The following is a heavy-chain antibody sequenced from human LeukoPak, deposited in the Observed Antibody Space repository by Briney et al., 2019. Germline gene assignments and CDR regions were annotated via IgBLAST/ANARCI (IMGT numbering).Heavy chain of an antibody. J-gene: IGHJ5*02. CDR3: VRGEPGITMVRNQP. CDR1: GGSFSGYY. V-gene: IGHV4-34*01. CDR2: INHSGST. D-gene: IGHD3-10*01. Sequence: SETLSLTCAVYGGSFSGYYWTWIRQPPGKGLEWIGEINHSGSTYYNPSLKSRVTISVDTSKNQFSLKLSSVTAADTAVYYCVRGEPGITMVRNQPWGQGTLVTVSS.